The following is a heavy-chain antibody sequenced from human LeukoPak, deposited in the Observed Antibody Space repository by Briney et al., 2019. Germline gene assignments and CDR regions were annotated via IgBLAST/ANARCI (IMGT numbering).Heavy chain of an antibody. CDR2: IIPIFGTA. CDR1: GGTFSSYA. CDR3: ARGREFWQLGPFSGPKSVFDY. J-gene: IGHJ4*02. D-gene: IGHD6-6*01. V-gene: IGHV1-69*13. Sequence: SVKVSCKASGGTFSSYAISWVRQAPGQGLEWMGGIIPIFGTANYAQKFQGRVTITADESTSTAYMELSSLRAEDTAVYYCARGREFWQLGPFSGPKSVFDYWGQGTLVTVSS.